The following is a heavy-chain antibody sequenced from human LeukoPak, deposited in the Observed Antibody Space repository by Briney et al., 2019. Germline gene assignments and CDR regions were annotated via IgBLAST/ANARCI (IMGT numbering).Heavy chain of an antibody. CDR2: TYYRSKWYN. CDR1: GDIVSSNSAG. CDR3: ARNLRGRYRSWRHFDH. D-gene: IGHD6-13*01. Sequence: SQTLSLTCAISGDIVSSNSAGWNWIRLSPSRGLEWLGMTYYRSKWYNDYAVSVKSRITINPDTSKNQFSLQLNSVTPEDTAVYCCARNLRGRYRSWRHFDHWGQGTLVTVSS. J-gene: IGHJ4*02. V-gene: IGHV6-1*01.